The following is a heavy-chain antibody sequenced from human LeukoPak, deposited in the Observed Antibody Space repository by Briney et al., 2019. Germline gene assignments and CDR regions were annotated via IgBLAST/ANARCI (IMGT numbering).Heavy chain of an antibody. CDR3: ARTGGGSSGSSTDNAFDI. CDR1: GYTFTSYY. CDR2: INHSGGST. Sequence: ASVKVSCKASGYTFTSYYMHWVRQAPGQGLEWMGIINHSGGSTSYAQKFQGRVTMTRDTSTSTVYMELSSLRSEDTAVYYCARTGGGSSGSSTDNAFDIWGQGTMVTVSS. D-gene: IGHD1-26*01. V-gene: IGHV1-46*01. J-gene: IGHJ3*02.